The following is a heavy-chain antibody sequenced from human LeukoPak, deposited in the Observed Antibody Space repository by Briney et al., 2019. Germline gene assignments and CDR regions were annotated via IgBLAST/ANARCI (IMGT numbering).Heavy chain of an antibody. J-gene: IGHJ5*02. CDR3: ARQAIAARPSWFDP. D-gene: IGHD6-6*01. Sequence: SETLSLXCAVSGYSISSGYYWGWIRQPPGQGLEWIGSIYHSGSTYYNPSLKSRVTISVDTSKNQFSLKLSSVTAADTAVYYCARQAIAARPSWFDPWGQGTLVTVSS. CDR2: IYHSGST. CDR1: GYSISSGYY. V-gene: IGHV4-38-2*01.